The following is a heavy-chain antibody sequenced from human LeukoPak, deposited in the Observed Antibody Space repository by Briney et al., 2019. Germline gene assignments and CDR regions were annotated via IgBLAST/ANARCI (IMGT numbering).Heavy chain of an antibody. CDR2: ISSSSSTI. J-gene: IGHJ4*02. CDR1: GFTFSSYS. V-gene: IGHV3-48*04. Sequence: GGSLRLSCAASGFTFSSYSMNWVRQAPGKGLEWVSYISSSSSTIYYADSVKGRFTISRDNAKNSLYLQMNSLRAEDTAVYYCAKSSLMLGNYFDYWGQGTLVTVSS. D-gene: IGHD3-16*01. CDR3: AKSSLMLGNYFDY.